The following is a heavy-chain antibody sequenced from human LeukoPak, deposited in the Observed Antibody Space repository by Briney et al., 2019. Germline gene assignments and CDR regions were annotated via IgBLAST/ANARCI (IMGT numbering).Heavy chain of an antibody. V-gene: IGHV1-18*01. J-gene: IGHJ5*02. CDR2: ISAYNGNT. CDR1: GYTFTSYG. CDR3: AREERGFDP. Sequence: ASVKVSCKASGYTFTSYGISWVRQAPGQGLEYMGWISAYNGNTNYAQKLQGRVTMTTDTSTGTAYVELRSLRSDDTAVYYCAREERGFDPWGQGTLVTVSS.